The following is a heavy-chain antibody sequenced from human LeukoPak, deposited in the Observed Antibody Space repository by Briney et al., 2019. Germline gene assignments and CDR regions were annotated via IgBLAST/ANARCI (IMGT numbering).Heavy chain of an antibody. CDR2: IYYSGTT. CDR1: GGSISYYY. J-gene: IGHJ6*02. D-gene: IGHD1-26*01. V-gene: IGHV4-59*01. Sequence: SETLSLTCTVSGGSISYYYWSWIRQPPGKGLEWIGYIYYSGTTNYNPSLKSRVTISVDTSKNQFSLKLSSVTAADTAVYYCARTFSGSYYYYGMDVWGQGTTVTVSS. CDR3: ARTFSGSYYYYGMDV.